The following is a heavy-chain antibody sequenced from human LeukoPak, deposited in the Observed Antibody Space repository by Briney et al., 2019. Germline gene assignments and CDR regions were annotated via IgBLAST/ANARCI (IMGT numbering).Heavy chain of an antibody. V-gene: IGHV1-24*01. D-gene: IGHD1-1*01. J-gene: IGHJ4*02. CDR1: GYTLTELS. Sequence: ASVTVSCKVPGYTLTELSMHWVRQAPGKGLEWMGGFDPEDGETIYAQKFQGRVTMTEDTSTDTAYMELSSLRSEDTAVYYCATLNDGFRDYWGQGTLVTVSS. CDR2: FDPEDGET. CDR3: ATLNDGFRDY.